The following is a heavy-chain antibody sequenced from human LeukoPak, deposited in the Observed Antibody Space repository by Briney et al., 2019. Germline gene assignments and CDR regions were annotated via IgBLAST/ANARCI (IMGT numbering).Heavy chain of an antibody. D-gene: IGHD2-2*01. J-gene: IGHJ5*02. V-gene: IGHV4-59*01. Sequence: PSETLSLTCTVSGGSISSYYWSWIRQPPGKGLEWIGYIYYSGSTNYNPSLKSRVTISVDTSKNQFSLKLSSVTAADTAVYYCARVRSASWPLPYNWFDPWGQGTLVTVSS. CDR2: IYYSGST. CDR1: GGSISSYY. CDR3: ARVRSASWPLPYNWFDP.